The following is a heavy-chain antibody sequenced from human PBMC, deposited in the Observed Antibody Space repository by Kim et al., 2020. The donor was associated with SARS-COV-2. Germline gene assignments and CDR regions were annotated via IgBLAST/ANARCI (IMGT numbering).Heavy chain of an antibody. D-gene: IGHD4-17*01. CDR1: GYTFTSYG. CDR3: AREGASYSYDYGDYGYYYYGMDV. J-gene: IGHJ6*02. V-gene: IGHV1-18*04. CDR2: ISAYNGNT. Sequence: ASVKVSCKASGYTFTSYGISWVRQAPGQGLEWMGWISAYNGNTNYAQKLQGRVTMTTDTSTSTAYMELRSLRSDDTAVYYCAREGASYSYDYGDYGYYYYGMDVWGQGTTVTVSS.